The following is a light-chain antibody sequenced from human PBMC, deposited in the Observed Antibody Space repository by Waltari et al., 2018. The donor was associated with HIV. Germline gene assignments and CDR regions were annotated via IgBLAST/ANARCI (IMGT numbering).Light chain of an antibody. CDR1: ITYVGNFNL. Sequence: QSALTQPASVSGSPGQSITISRTGTITYVGNFNLFSWYQQYPGKAPKLLIYEVTKRPSGASNRFSASKSGNTASLTISGLRAEDEADYYCYSYSDTSSSYVFGTGTKVTVL. CDR2: EVT. V-gene: IGLV2-23*02. J-gene: IGLJ1*01. CDR3: YSYSDTSSSYV.